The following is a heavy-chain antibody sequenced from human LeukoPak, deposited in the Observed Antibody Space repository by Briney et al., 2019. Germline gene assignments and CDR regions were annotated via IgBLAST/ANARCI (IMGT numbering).Heavy chain of an antibody. CDR3: ARDGFWNFDL. D-gene: IGHD2-2*03. CDR2: IQSDGSST. CDR1: GFIFSSNW. Sequence: PGGPLRLSCAASGFIFSSNWMHWVRQAPGKGPVWVSRIQSDGSSTNYADSVKGRFTISRDNAKSTLYLQMNSLRAEDTAVYYCARDGFWNFDLWGRGTLVTVSS. J-gene: IGHJ2*01. V-gene: IGHV3-74*01.